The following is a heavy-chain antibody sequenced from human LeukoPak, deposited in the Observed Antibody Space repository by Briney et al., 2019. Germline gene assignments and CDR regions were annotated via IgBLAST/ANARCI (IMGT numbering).Heavy chain of an antibody. V-gene: IGHV3-21*01. CDR1: GFTFSSYS. CDR3: ARDPGLRWYQLLGY. D-gene: IGHD4-23*01. J-gene: IGHJ4*02. Sequence: GGSLRLSCAASGFTFSSYSMNWVRQAPGKGLEWVSFISSSSSYIYYADSVKGRFTISRGNAKNSLYLQMNSLRAEDTAVYYCARDPGLRWYQLLGYWGQGTLVTVSS. CDR2: ISSSSSYI.